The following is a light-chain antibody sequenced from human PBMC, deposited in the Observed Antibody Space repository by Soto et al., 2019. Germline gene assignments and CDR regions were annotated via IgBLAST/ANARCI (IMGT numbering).Light chain of an antibody. CDR2: GNT. J-gene: IGLJ2*01. Sequence: QSVLTQPPSVSGAPGQTVTISCTGSSANIWAGYDGHWYQQLPGPAPKLLVHGNTDRPSGVRVRVSGSKSGTGASLALTGPKAEDEDDYYCQSYASSMSGWLFGGGTKLTVL. V-gene: IGLV1-40*01. CDR3: QSYASSMSGWL. CDR1: SANIWAGYD.